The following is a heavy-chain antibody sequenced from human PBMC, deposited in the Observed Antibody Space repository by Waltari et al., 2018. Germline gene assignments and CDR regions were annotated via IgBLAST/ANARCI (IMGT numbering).Heavy chain of an antibody. CDR3: ANGVRRVGY. V-gene: IGHV3-23*01. J-gene: IGHJ4*02. Sequence: VQLLESGGDLVQPGGSPNLSRAPPGLTSSAYGISWVRQAPGKGLEWVSGISGGGDSTYYADSVKGRFTISRDKSKNTLYLQMNSLRAEDTAVYYCANGVRRVGYWGQGTLVTVS. D-gene: IGHD1-26*01. CDR2: ISGGGDST. CDR1: GLTSSAYG.